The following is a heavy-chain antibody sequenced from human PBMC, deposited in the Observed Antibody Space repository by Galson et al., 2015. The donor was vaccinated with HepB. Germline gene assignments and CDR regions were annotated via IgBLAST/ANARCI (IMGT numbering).Heavy chain of an antibody. J-gene: IGHJ4*02. CDR1: GFTFSSFG. V-gene: IGHV3-33*06. Sequence: SLRLSCAASGFTFSSFGMHWVRQAPGKGPEWVAVIWYDGSKEYYADSVKGRFSISRDTSKNTLYLQMNSLRAEDTAVYYCAKEALPDYGGITGFHFWGQGTLVTVSS. CDR2: IWYDGSKE. D-gene: IGHD4-23*01. CDR3: AKEALPDYGGITGFHF.